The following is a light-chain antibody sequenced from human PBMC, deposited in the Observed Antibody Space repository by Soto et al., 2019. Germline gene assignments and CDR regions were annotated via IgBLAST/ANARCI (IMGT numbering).Light chain of an antibody. CDR1: SSNNGSNT. CDR3: AAWDDSLNAWV. CDR2: SNN. Sequence: QSVLTQPPSASGTPGQRVTISCSGSSSNNGSNTVNWYQQLPGTAPKRLIYSNNQRPSGVPDPFSGSEFGTSASLAISGLLSEDEADYYCAAWDDSLNAWVFGGGTKLTVL. J-gene: IGLJ3*02. V-gene: IGLV1-44*01.